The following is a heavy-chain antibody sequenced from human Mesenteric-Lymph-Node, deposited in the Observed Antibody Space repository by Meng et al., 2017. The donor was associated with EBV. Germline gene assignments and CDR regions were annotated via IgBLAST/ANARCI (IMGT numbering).Heavy chain of an antibody. CDR1: GYSFISYA. D-gene: IGHD3-10*01. V-gene: IGHV1-3*01. CDR2: INVGNGNT. CDR3: ARDPYYGSGSSLDY. Sequence: QVQLVQSGAEVKKSGASVNVSCKASGYSFISYAIHWVRQAPGQGLEWVGWINVGNGNTRYSQKLQGRVSITRDTAASTAYMELSSLRSEDTGIYFCARDPYYGSGSSLDYWGQGTLVTVSS. J-gene: IGHJ4*02.